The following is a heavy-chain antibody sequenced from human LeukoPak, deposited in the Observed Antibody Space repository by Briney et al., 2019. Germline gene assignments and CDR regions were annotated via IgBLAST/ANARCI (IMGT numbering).Heavy chain of an antibody. CDR1: GGSISSYY. J-gene: IGHJ4*02. D-gene: IGHD6-19*01. Sequence: PSETLSLTCTVSGGSISSYYWSWIRQPPGKGLEWIGYIYYSGSTYYNPSLKSRVTISVDTSKNQFSLKLSSVTAADTAVYYCARGEIAVALDYWGQGTLVTVSS. CDR2: IYYSGST. V-gene: IGHV4-59*08. CDR3: ARGEIAVALDY.